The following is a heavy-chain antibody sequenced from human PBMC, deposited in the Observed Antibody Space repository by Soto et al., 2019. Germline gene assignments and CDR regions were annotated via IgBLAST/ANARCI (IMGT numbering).Heavy chain of an antibody. J-gene: IGHJ4*02. CDR2: VYYTGST. CDR3: ARGRTVRNYADDSSDYFYFFDY. CDR1: GDSVSTFY. D-gene: IGHD3-22*01. Sequence: SETLSLTCTVSGDSVSTFYWGWMRQSPGKELEWIGYVYYTGSTNYNPSLKSRVTISVDRSKNQFSLKLTSANAADTAVYYCARGRTVRNYADDSSDYFYFFDYWGQGTQVTVSS. V-gene: IGHV4-59*02.